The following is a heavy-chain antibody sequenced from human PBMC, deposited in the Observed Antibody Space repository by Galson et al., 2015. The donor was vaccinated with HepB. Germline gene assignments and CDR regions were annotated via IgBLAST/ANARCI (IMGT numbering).Heavy chain of an antibody. CDR3: AKGTEDYGDSRTDY. CDR2: ISGSGGRI. J-gene: IGHJ4*02. CDR1: GFTFSSYA. D-gene: IGHD4-17*01. Sequence: SLRLSCAASGFTFSSYAMNWVRQAPGKGLEWVSSISGSGGRIYYADSVKGRFTISRDNSKNTLYLQMNSLRGEDTALYYCAKGTEDYGDSRTDYWGQGTLVTVSS. V-gene: IGHV3-23*01.